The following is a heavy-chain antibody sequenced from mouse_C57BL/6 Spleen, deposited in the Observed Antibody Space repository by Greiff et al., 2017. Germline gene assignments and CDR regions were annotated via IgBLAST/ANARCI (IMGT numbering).Heavy chain of an antibody. D-gene: IGHD1-1*01. CDR2: ISYDGSN. V-gene: IGHV3-6*01. J-gene: IGHJ1*03. CDR3: ARFITTVVDWYFDV. CDR1: GYSITSGYY. Sequence: DVKLQESGPGLVKPSQSLSLTCSVTGYSITSGYYWNWIRQFPGNKLEWMGYISYDGSNNYNPSLKNRISLTRDTSKNQFFLKLNSVTTEDTATDYCARFITTVVDWYFDVWGTGTTVTVSS.